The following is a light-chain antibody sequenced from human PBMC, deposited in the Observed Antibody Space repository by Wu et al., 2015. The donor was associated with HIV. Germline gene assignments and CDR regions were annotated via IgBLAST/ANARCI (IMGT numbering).Light chain of an antibody. J-gene: IGKJ1*01. Sequence: EIVLTQSPGTLSLSPGERATLSCRASQSVSSNYLAWYQQKPGQAPRLLIYSASNRATGIPDRFSGSGSGTDFTLTISRLEPEDFAVYYCQQYGSXPKFGQGTKVKSN. CDR1: QSVSSNY. CDR3: QQYGSXPK. CDR2: SAS. V-gene: IGKV3-20*01.